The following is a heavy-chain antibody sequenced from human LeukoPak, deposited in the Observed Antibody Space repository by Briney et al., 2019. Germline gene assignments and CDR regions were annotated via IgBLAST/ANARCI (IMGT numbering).Heavy chain of an antibody. V-gene: IGHV4-59*01. CDR2: IYYSGST. J-gene: IGHJ6*02. Sequence: PSETLSLTCTVSGGSIGSYYWSWIRQPPGKGLEWIGFIYYSGSTIYNPSLRRRVTILVDTSKNQFSLKLNSVTAADTAVYYCARGVGNYYYYGMDVWGQGTTVTVSS. CDR3: ARGVGNYYYYGMDV. D-gene: IGHD7-27*01. CDR1: GGSIGSYY.